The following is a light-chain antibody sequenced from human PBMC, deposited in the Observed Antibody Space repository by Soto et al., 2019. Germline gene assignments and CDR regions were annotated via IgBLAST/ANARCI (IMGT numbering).Light chain of an antibody. CDR3: QQRSSWPLT. CDR2: DAS. J-gene: IGKJ4*01. CDR1: QSVRGY. Sequence: EIVLTQSPATLSLSPGERATLSCRASQSVRGYLAWYQQKPGQAPRLLIYDASNGATGIPARFSGSGSGTDFTLTISSLDPEDSAIYYCQQRSSWPLTFGGGTKVDIK. V-gene: IGKV3-11*01.